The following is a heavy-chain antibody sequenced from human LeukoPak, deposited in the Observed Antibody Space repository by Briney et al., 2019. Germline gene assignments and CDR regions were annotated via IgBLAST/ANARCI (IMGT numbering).Heavy chain of an antibody. J-gene: IGHJ4*02. D-gene: IGHD1-26*01. Sequence: GGSLRLSCAASGFTFSSYSMNWVRQAPGKGLEWVSSISISSSDIYYADSVKGRFTISRDNAKNSLYLQMNSLRAEDTAVYYCAKGGVGYSGSYYVGYWGQGTLVTVAS. CDR3: AKGGVGYSGSYYVGY. CDR2: ISISSSDI. CDR1: GFTFSSYS. V-gene: IGHV3-21*04.